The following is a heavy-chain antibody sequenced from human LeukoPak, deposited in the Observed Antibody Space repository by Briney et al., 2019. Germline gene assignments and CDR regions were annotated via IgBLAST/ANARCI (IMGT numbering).Heavy chain of an antibody. CDR3: AHRLTGNIFDY. CDR2: IYWYDDN. Sequence: SLPTPVKLTQNLTLSCSLPTFSLSTSGVGVGCIRQPPAKALEWLALIYWYDDNGYSPSLKSRITITKYTSQNQVVLTLTNMAPVDTAAYSCAHRLTGNIFDYWGHGTLVTVSS. D-gene: IGHD1-14*01. J-gene: IGHJ4*01. V-gene: IGHV2-5*01. CDR1: TFSLSTSGVG.